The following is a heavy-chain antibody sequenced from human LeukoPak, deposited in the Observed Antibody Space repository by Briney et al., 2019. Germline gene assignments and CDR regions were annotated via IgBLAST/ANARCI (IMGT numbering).Heavy chain of an antibody. Sequence: GGSLRLSCAASGFTFSSYAMSWVRQAPGKGLEWVANIKQDGSEKYSVDSVKGRFTISRDNAKNSLYLQINSLRAEDTAVYYCARDQGSGSRAFDIWGQGTMVTVSS. CDR3: ARDQGSGSRAFDI. V-gene: IGHV3-7*03. J-gene: IGHJ3*02. CDR2: IKQDGSEK. CDR1: GFTFSSYA. D-gene: IGHD3-10*01.